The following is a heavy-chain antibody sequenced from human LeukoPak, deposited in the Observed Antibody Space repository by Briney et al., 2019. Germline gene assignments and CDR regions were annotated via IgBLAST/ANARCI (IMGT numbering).Heavy chain of an antibody. CDR3: GRCRLLPSLDYYYYYYMDV. CDR2: IIPIFGTA. V-gene: IGHV1-69*06. J-gene: IGHJ6*03. CDR1: GYTFTSYY. Sequence: ASVKVSCKASGYTFTSYYIHWVRQAPRQGLEWMGGIIPIFGTANYAQKFQGRVTITADKSTSTAYMELSSLRSEDTAVYYCGRCRLLPSLDYYYYYYMDVWGKGTTVTVSS. D-gene: IGHD2-15*01.